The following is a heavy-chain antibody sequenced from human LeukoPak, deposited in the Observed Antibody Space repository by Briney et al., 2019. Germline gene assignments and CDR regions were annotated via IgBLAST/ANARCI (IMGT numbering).Heavy chain of an antibody. CDR3: AKGVVAATNAAYYGMDV. D-gene: IGHD2-15*01. J-gene: IGHJ6*02. CDR2: ISYDESDK. CDR1: GFTFSNYV. Sequence: PGGSLRLSCAASGFTFSNYVMHWVRQAPGKGLEWVAVISYDESDKYYADSVKGRFTISRGNSKNTLYLQMNSLRPEDTAVYYCAKGVVAATNAAYYGMDVWGQGTTVTVSS. V-gene: IGHV3-30*18.